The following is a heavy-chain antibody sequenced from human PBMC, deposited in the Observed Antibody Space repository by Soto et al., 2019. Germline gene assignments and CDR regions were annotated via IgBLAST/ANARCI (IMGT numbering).Heavy chain of an antibody. V-gene: IGHV4-34*01. Sequence: PSETLSLTCAVYGGSFSGYYWSWIRQPPGKGLEWIGEINHSGSTSYNPSLKSRVTISVDTSKNQFSLKLSSVTAADTAVYYCARGVVVVTASSLYFDYWGQGTLVTVSS. D-gene: IGHD2-21*02. CDR1: GGSFSGYY. CDR3: ARGVVVVTASSLYFDY. CDR2: INHSGST. J-gene: IGHJ4*02.